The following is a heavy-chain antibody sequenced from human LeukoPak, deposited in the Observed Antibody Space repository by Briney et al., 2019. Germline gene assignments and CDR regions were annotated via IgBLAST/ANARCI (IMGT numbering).Heavy chain of an antibody. CDR3: ARRRAIYYFDY. V-gene: IGHV4-34*01. D-gene: IGHD2-21*01. CDR1: GGSFSGYY. Sequence: SETLSLTCAVYGGSFSGYYWSWIRQPPGKGLEWIGEINHSGSTNYNPSLKSRVTISVDTSKNQFSLKLSSVTAADTAVYYCARRRAIYYFDYWGQGTLVTVSS. CDR2: INHSGST. J-gene: IGHJ4*02.